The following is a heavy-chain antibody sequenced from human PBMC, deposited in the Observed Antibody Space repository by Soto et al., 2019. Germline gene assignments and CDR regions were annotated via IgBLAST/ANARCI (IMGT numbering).Heavy chain of an antibody. V-gene: IGHV3-49*04. CDR2: IRSKAYGGTT. Sequence: PGGSLRLSCTASGFTFGDYAMSWVRQAPGKGLEGVGFIRSKAYGGTTEYAASVKGRFTISRDDSKSIAYLQMNSLKTEDTAVYYCTRVGFLEWLPCPWGQGTLVTVS. J-gene: IGHJ5*02. CDR3: TRVGFLEWLPCP. CDR1: GFTFGDYA. D-gene: IGHD3-3*01.